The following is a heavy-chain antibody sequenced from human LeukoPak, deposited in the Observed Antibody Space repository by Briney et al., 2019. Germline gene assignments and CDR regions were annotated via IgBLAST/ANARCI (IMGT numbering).Heavy chain of an antibody. V-gene: IGHV4-39*01. CDR2: IYYSGST. Sequence: SETLSLTCTVSGGSISSSSYYWGWIRQPPGKGREWIGSIYYSGSTYYNPSLKSRLTISVDTSKNQFSLKLSSVTAADTGVYYCASNPAHCYDGSGYYAGAFDIWGQGTMVTVSS. D-gene: IGHD3-22*01. CDR3: ASNPAHCYDGSGYYAGAFDI. J-gene: IGHJ3*02. CDR1: GGSISSSSYY.